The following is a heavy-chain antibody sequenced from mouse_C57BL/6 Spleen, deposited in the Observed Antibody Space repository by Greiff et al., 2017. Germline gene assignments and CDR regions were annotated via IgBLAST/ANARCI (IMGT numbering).Heavy chain of an antibody. Sequence: DVMLVESGGGLVKPGGSLKLSCAASGFTFSSYAMSWVRQTPEKRLEWVATISDGGSYTYYPDNVKGRFTISRDNAKNNLYLQMSHLKSEDTAMYYCARDQGYYPDVWGTGTTVTVSS. J-gene: IGHJ1*03. CDR2: ISDGGSYT. V-gene: IGHV5-4*01. CDR1: GFTFSSYA. CDR3: ARDQGYYPDV. D-gene: IGHD2-3*01.